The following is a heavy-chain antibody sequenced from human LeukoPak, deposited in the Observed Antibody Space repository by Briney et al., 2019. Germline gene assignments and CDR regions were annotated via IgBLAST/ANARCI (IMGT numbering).Heavy chain of an antibody. CDR3: AKDKDVGLPASYLDY. CDR2: ISYDGSNK. D-gene: IGHD3-16*02. J-gene: IGHJ4*02. CDR1: GFTFSSYG. Sequence: GGSLRLSCAASGFTFSSYGMHWVRQAPGKGLEWVAVISYDGSNKYYADSVKGRFTIFRDNSKNTLYLQMNSLRAEDTAVYYCAKDKDVGLPASYLDYWGQGTLVTVSS. V-gene: IGHV3-30*18.